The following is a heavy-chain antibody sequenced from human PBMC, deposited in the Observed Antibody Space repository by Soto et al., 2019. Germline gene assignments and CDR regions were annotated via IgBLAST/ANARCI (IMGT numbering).Heavy chain of an antibody. Sequence: EVQLVESGGGLVQPGRSLRLSCAASGFTFDDYAMHWVRQAPGKGLEWVSGISWNRGSIGYEDSVKGRFTISRDNAKNSLSLQMNSLRADDTALYYCAKGPFVREAVASYYFDYWCQGTLVTVSS. CDR2: ISWNRGSI. CDR1: GFTFDDYA. J-gene: IGHJ4*02. D-gene: IGHD6-19*01. V-gene: IGHV3-9*01. CDR3: AKGPFVREAVASYYFDY.